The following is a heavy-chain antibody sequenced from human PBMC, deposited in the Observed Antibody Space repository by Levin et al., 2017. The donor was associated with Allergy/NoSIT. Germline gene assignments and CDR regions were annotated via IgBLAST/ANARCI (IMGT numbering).Heavy chain of an antibody. D-gene: IGHD5-24*01. J-gene: IGHJ3*02. CDR3: ADGDSGDAFDI. Sequence: GGSLRLSCAASGFTFSSYAMHWVRQAPGKGLEWVAVISYDGSNKYYADSVKGRFTISRDNSKNTLYLQMNSLRAEDTAVYYCADGDSGDAFDIWGQGTMVTVSS. CDR2: ISYDGSNK. CDR1: GFTFSSYA. V-gene: IGHV3-30-3*01.